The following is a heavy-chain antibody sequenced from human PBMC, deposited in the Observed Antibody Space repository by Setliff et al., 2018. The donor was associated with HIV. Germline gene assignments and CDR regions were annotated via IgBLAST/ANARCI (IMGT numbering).Heavy chain of an antibody. CDR2: IFHSGRI. J-gene: IGHJ6*02. CDR1: GGSVSSGGYA. V-gene: IGHV4-30-2*01. Sequence: NPSETLSLTCAVSGGSVSSGGYAWTWIRQPPGKGLEWIAYIFHSGRIYYNPTLKSRVTMSVDRSKNHLSLNVTSVTAADTAVYYWYGDGMDVWGQGTTVTVSS. D-gene: IGHD2-8*01. CDR3: YGDGMDV.